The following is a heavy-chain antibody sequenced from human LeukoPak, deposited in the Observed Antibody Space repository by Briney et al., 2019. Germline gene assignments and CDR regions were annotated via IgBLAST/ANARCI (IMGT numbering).Heavy chain of an antibody. CDR1: GGSISSYY. Sequence: SETLSLTCTVSGGSISSYYWSWIRQPPGKGLEWIGYIYYSGSTNYNPSLKSRVTISVETSKNQFSLKLSSVTAADTAVYYSARDRGTGGPFDYWGQGTLVTVSS. V-gene: IGHV4-59*01. J-gene: IGHJ4*02. D-gene: IGHD7-27*01. CDR3: ARDRGTGGPFDY. CDR2: IYYSGST.